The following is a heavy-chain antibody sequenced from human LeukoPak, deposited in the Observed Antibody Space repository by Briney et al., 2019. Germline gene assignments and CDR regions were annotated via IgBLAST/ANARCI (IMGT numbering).Heavy chain of an antibody. CDR3: ARDPASCSSTSCYDNYYYGMDV. CDR2: IYSGGST. Sequence: PGGSLRLCCAASGFTVSSNYMSWVRQAPGKGLEWVSVIYSGGSTYYADSVKGRFTISRDNSKNSLYLQMNSLRAEDTAVYHCARDPASCSSTSCYDNYYYGMDVWGQGTTVTVSS. D-gene: IGHD2-2*01. J-gene: IGHJ6*02. V-gene: IGHV3-66*01. CDR1: GFTVSSNY.